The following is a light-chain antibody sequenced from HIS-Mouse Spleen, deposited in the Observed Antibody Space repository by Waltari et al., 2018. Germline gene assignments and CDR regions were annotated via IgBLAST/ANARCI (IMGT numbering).Light chain of an antibody. Sequence: DIHITQSPSSLSASVVDRVTITCRASQSISSYLNWYQQKPGKAPKLLIYAASSLQIGVPSRFSGSGSGTDFTLTISSLQHEDFATYYCQQSYSTPMYTFGQGTKLEIK. CDR3: QQSYSTPMYT. J-gene: IGKJ2*01. CDR2: AAS. V-gene: IGKV1-39*01. CDR1: QSISSY.